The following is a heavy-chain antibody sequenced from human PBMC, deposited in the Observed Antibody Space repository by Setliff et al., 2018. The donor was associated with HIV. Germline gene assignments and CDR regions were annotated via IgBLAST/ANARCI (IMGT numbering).Heavy chain of an antibody. Sequence: HPGGSLRLSCAASGFTFSNYAMHWVRQAPGKGLEWVAVIWYDGSNQNYADSVKGRLTISRDNSNNTLYLQMNSLTHEDTAVYHCARYSSSWHTFDHWGQGALVTVSS. D-gene: IGHD6-13*01. V-gene: IGHV3-33*01. J-gene: IGHJ4*02. CDR1: GFTFSNYA. CDR3: ARYSSSWHTFDH. CDR2: IWYDGSNQ.